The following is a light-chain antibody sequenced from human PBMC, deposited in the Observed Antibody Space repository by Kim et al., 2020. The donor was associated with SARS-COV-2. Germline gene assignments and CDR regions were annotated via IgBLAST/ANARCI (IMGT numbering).Light chain of an antibody. CDR2: EVS. CDR3: SSHTCSAYD. V-gene: IGLV2-18*02. Sequence: PGQTLTISCTGTTSDICRCHRVAWFQQPPGTAPKLMMGEVSNRPSGVPDRFSGSNSGNTASLTISGLQAEDEADYFCSSHTCSAYDFGTGTKVTVL. J-gene: IGLJ1*01. CDR1: TSDICRCHR.